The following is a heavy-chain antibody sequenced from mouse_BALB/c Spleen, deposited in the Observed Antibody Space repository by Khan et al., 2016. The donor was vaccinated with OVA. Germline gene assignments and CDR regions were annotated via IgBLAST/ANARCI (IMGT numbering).Heavy chain of an antibody. CDR1: GYTFTTYW. CDR3: TRREHYGLFAY. D-gene: IGHD1-1*02. J-gene: IGHJ3*01. CDR2: INTSTGYT. Sequence: VQLQQSGAELAKPGASVKMSCTASGYTFTTYWIHWVKQRPGQGLEWIGYINTSTGYTEYDQKFKDKATLTTEKYSSTAYMQLSSLTSEDSAVYYCTRREHYGLFAYWGQGTSVTVSA. V-gene: IGHV1-7*01.